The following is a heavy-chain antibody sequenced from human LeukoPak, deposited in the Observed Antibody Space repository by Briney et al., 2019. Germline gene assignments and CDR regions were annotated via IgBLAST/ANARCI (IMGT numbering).Heavy chain of an antibody. Sequence: SETLSLTCTVSGGSISSSSYYWGWIRQPPGKGLEWIGSIYYSGSTYYNPSLKSRVTISVDTSKNQFSLKLSSVTAADTAVYYCARPCPVTTDAFDIWGQGAMVTVSS. CDR3: ARPCPVTTDAFDI. J-gene: IGHJ3*02. CDR2: IYYSGST. D-gene: IGHD4-17*01. V-gene: IGHV4-39*01. CDR1: GGSISSSSYY.